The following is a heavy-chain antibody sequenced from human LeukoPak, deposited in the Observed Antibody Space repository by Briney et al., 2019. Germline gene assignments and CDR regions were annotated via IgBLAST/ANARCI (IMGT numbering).Heavy chain of an antibody. D-gene: IGHD5-18*01. J-gene: IGHJ4*02. CDR2: IFHSGIT. CDR1: GGSISSGDYY. V-gene: IGHV4-30-4*01. Sequence: SQTLSLTCTVSGGSISSGDYYWSWIRQPPGTGLEWIGYIFHSGITNYNPSLKSRVTISVDTSKNQFSLKLSSVTAADTAVYYCARVGGYSYGRYYLGYWGQGTLVTVSS. CDR3: ARVGGYSYGRYYLGY.